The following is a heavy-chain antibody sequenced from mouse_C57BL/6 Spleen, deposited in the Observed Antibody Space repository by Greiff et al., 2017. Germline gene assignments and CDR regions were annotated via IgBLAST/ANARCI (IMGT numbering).Heavy chain of an antibody. V-gene: IGHV5-17*01. CDR1: GFTFSDYG. CDR3: ARHGPYAMDD. J-gene: IGHJ4*01. D-gene: IGHD1-1*01. CDR2: ISSGSSTI. Sequence: EVKLVESGGGLVKPGGSLKLSCAASGFTFSDYGMHWVRQAPEKGLEWVAYISSGSSTIYYADTVKGRFTISRDNAKNTLFLQMTSLRSEDTAMYYCARHGPYAMDDWGQGTSVTVSS.